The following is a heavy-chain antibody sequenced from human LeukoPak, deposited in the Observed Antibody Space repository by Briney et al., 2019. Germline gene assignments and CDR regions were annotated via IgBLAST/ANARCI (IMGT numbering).Heavy chain of an antibody. CDR1: GGSFSGYY. Sequence: PSETLSLTCAVYGGSFSGYYWSWIRQPPGKGLEWIGEINHSGSTNYNPSLKSRATISVDTSKNQFSLKLSSVTAADTAVYYCARGRNIVATTNFDYWGQGTLVTVSS. V-gene: IGHV4-34*01. CDR2: INHSGST. J-gene: IGHJ4*02. D-gene: IGHD5-12*01. CDR3: ARGRNIVATTNFDY.